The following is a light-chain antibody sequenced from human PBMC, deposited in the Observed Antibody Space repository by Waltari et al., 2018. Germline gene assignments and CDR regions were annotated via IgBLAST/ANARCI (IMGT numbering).Light chain of an antibody. V-gene: IGKV1-39*01. CDR1: QSISKY. CDR2: VAS. CDR3: QQSYSSPYT. Sequence: DIQMTQSPSSLSASVGDRITITCRESQSISKYLNWYQHKPGKAPKHLIYVASSLQSGVPSRFSGSGSGTDFTLTISSLQREDFATYFCQQSYSSPYTFGQGTKLEIK. J-gene: IGKJ2*01.